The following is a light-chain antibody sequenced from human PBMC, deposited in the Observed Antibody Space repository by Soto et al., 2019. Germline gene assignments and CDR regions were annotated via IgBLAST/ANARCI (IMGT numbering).Light chain of an antibody. V-gene: IGKV1-5*03. CDR2: KAS. J-gene: IGKJ1*01. Sequence: DIQMTQSPSTLSASVGDRVTITCRASQSVSNWLAWYQQKPGKAPKLLIYKASSLERGVQSTFSGSGSGTEFTLTISSLQPDDFATYYCQQYDSYPWTFGQGTKVEIK. CDR1: QSVSNW. CDR3: QQYDSYPWT.